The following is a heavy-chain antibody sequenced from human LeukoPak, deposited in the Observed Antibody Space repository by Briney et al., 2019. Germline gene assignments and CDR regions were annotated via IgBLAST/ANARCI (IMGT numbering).Heavy chain of an antibody. CDR2: MYSGGTP. Sequence: PGGSLRLSCAASGFTVSSNYMSWVRQAPGKGLEWVSVMYSGGTPYYADSVKGRFTISRDNSKNTLYLQMSSLRAEDTAVYYCARGFSLTGYLSGAFDIWGQGTMVTVSS. V-gene: IGHV3-66*01. D-gene: IGHD3-9*01. J-gene: IGHJ3*02. CDR3: ARGFSLTGYLSGAFDI. CDR1: GFTVSSNY.